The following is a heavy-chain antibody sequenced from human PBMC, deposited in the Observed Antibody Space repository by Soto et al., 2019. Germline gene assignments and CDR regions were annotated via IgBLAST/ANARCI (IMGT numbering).Heavy chain of an antibody. CDR3: NWSGYLEQGPVYYYYYMHV. CDR2: MNPNSGNT. CDR1: GYTLTSYD. J-gene: IGHJ6*03. Sequence: ASVKVSCKASGYTLTSYDINWVRQATGQGLEWMGWMNPNSGNTGYAQKFQGRVTMTRNTSISTAYMELSSLRSEDTAVYYCNWSGYLEQGPVYYYYYMHVWGKGTTVTVSS. V-gene: IGHV1-8*01. D-gene: IGHD3-3*01.